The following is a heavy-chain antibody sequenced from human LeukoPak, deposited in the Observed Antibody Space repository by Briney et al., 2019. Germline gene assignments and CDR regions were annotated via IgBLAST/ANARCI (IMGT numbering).Heavy chain of an antibody. CDR3: AKDSGWIQFID. CDR2: IYSGGNT. Sequence: GGSLRLSCAAFGFTVSVNYMSWVRQAPGKGLECVSVIYSGGNTYYADSVKGRFTISRDNSKNTLYLQMNSLRAEDTGVYYCAKDSGWIQFIDWGQGTPVTVSS. CDR1: GFTVSVNY. V-gene: IGHV3-66*01. J-gene: IGHJ4*02. D-gene: IGHD5-24*01.